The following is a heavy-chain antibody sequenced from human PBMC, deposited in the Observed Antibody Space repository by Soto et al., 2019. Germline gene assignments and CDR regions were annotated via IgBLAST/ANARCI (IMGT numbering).Heavy chain of an antibody. Sequence: QVQLQESGPGLVKPSQTLSLTCTVSGGSISSGGYYWSWIRQHPGKGLEGIGYIYYSGGTYYNPSLKSRVTISVDTSKNQFSLKLSSVTAADTAVYYCARVLHDSSAALYFDYWGQGTLVTVSS. CDR3: ARVLHDSSAALYFDY. D-gene: IGHD3-22*01. J-gene: IGHJ4*02. CDR1: GGSISSGGYY. CDR2: IYYSGGT. V-gene: IGHV4-31*03.